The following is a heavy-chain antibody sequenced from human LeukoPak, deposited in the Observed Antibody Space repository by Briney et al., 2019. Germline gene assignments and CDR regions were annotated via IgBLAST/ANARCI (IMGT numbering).Heavy chain of an antibody. CDR3: ARGTPAYYYGSSDYHYAHFDY. CDR1: GFTFSSYA. V-gene: IGHV3-23*01. J-gene: IGHJ4*02. CDR2: ISGSGGST. D-gene: IGHD3-22*01. Sequence: GGSLRLSCAASGFTFSSYAVSWVRQAPGKGLEWVSAISGSGGSTYYADSVKGRFTISRDNSKNSLYLQMNSLRAEDTAVYYCARGTPAYYYGSSDYHYAHFDYWGQGTLVTVSS.